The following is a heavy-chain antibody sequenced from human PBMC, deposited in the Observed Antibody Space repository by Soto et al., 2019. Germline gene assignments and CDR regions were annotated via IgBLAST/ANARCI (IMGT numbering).Heavy chain of an antibody. CDR3: ARDPTAREGGYYYYYGMDV. V-gene: IGHV3-7*03. CDR1: GFTFSSYW. CDR2: IKQDGSEK. D-gene: IGHD5-18*01. J-gene: IGHJ6*02. Sequence: HPGGSLRLSCAASGFTFSSYWMSWVRQAPGKGLEWVANIKQDGSEKYYVDSVKGRFTISRDNAKNSLYLQMNSLRAEDTAVYYCARDPTAREGGYYYYYGMDVWGQGTTVTVSS.